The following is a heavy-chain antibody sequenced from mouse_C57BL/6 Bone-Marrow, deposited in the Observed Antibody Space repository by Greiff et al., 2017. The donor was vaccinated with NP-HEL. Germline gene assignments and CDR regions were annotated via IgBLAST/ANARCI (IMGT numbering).Heavy chain of an antibody. V-gene: IGHV5-6*01. J-gene: IGHJ3*01. CDR1: GFTFSSYG. Sequence: EVKLMESGGDLVKPGASLKLSCAASGFTFSSYGMSWVRQTPDKRLEWVATISSGGSYTYYPDSVKGRFTMSRDNAKNTLYLQISSLTSEDTAMYYCARHRPFAYWGKGTLVTVSA. CDR3: ARHRPFAY. CDR2: ISSGGSYT.